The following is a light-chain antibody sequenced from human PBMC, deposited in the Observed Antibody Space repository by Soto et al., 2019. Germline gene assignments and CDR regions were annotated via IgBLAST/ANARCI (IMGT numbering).Light chain of an antibody. Sequence: EIVMTQSPATLSVSPGERATLSCRASQSVRSDLAWYQQKPGQAPRHLIYGASSRATGIPARFSGSGSGTDFTLTISRVEPEDFAVYYCHQYGTSVTWTFGQGTKVDIK. CDR3: HQYGTSVTWT. V-gene: IGKV3-20*01. CDR1: QSVRSD. J-gene: IGKJ1*01. CDR2: GAS.